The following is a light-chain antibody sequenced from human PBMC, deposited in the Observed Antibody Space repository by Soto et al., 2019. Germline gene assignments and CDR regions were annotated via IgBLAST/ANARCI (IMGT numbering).Light chain of an antibody. CDR2: KAS. Sequence: DIQMTQSPSTLSASVGDSVTITCRASQSISNWLAGYQQKPGKAPKLLIYKASSLEGGVPSRFSGSGSGTEFTLTINSLQPDEFATYYCQQYNSYGYTFGQGTKLEIK. J-gene: IGKJ2*01. CDR1: QSISNW. V-gene: IGKV1-5*03. CDR3: QQYNSYGYT.